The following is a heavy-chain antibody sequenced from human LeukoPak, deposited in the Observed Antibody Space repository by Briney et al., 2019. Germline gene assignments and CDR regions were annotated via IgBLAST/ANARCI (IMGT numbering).Heavy chain of an antibody. J-gene: IGHJ4*02. CDR2: NSGSGGGT. CDR3: AKVIVSVDTAIDY. Sequence: PGGSLRLSCAASGFTFSTYAMTWVRQAPGEGLGWVSGNSGSGGGTYYADSVKGRFTISRDNSKNTLYLQMNSLRAEDTAVYYCAKVIVSVDTAIDYWGQGTLVTVSS. D-gene: IGHD5-18*01. V-gene: IGHV3-23*01. CDR1: GFTFSTYA.